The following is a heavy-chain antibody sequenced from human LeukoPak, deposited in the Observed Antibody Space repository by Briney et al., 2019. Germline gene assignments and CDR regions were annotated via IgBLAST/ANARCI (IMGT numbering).Heavy chain of an antibody. V-gene: IGHV4-30-4*01. CDR3: ARLNYYDSSGYYSAYYFDY. J-gene: IGHJ4*02. CDR2: IYYSGST. Sequence: SETLSLTCTVSGGSISSGDYYWSWIRQPPGKGLEWIGYIYYSGSTYYNPSLKSRVTISVDTSKNQFSLKLSSVTAADTAVYYCARLNYYDSSGYYSAYYFDYWGQGTLVTVSS. CDR1: GGSISSGDYY. D-gene: IGHD3-22*01.